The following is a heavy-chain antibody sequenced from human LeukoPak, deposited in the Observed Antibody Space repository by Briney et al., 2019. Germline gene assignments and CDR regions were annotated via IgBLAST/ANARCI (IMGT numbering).Heavy chain of an antibody. CDR1: GYTFTGYY. CDR2: INPNSGGT. Sequence: GSVKVSCKASGYTFTGYYMHWVRQAPGQGLEWMGWINPNSGGTNYAQKFQGRVTMTRDTPISTAYMELSRLRSDDTAVYYCARSQTEGVYCSGGSCYRLAARSYNRFDPWGQGTLVTVSS. J-gene: IGHJ5*02. D-gene: IGHD2-15*01. V-gene: IGHV1-2*02. CDR3: ARSQTEGVYCSGGSCYRLAARSYNRFDP.